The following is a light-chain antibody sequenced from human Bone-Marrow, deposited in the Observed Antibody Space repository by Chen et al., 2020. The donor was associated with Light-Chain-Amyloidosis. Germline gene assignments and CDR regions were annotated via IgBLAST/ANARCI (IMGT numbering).Light chain of an antibody. Sequence: EIVMTQSPATLSVSPGERATLSCRASQSVSSNLAWYQQKPGQAPRLLIYGASTRATSIPARFSGSGSGTEFTLTISSLQSEDFAVYCCQQYNNWPPYTFGQGTKLEIK. CDR2: GAS. J-gene: IGKJ2*01. CDR3: QQYNNWPPYT. V-gene: IGKV3-15*01. CDR1: QSVSSN.